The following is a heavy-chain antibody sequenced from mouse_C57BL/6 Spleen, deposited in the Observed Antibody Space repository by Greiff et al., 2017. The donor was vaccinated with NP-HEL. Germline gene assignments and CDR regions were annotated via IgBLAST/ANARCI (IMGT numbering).Heavy chain of an antibody. CDR3: ARHEVAERATRGAMDY. D-gene: IGHD3-1*01. J-gene: IGHJ4*01. Sequence: VQLQQSGAELVKPGASVKLSCKASGYTFTEYSIHWVKQRSGQGLAWIGWFYPGSGSIKYHEKFKGKATLTADKSSSTDYIESSILTSETSAVYFCARHEVAERATRGAMDYWGQGTSVTVSS. CDR2: FYPGSGSI. V-gene: IGHV1-62-2*01. CDR1: GYTFTEYS.